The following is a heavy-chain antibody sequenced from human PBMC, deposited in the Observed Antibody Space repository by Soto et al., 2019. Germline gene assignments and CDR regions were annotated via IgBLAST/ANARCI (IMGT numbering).Heavy chain of an antibody. D-gene: IGHD1-1*01. CDR2: ISRSSDSI. Sequence: VQLVESGGGLVKPGGSLRLSCVASEFTFSTFSMNRIRQAPGKGLEWVASISRSSDSIYYADSVKGRFTISRDNAKQSLYLQMDNLRAEDTAVFYCAIRFTGAFDVWGLGTMVTVSS. V-gene: IGHV3-21*01. J-gene: IGHJ3*01. CDR1: EFTFSTFS. CDR3: AIRFTGAFDV.